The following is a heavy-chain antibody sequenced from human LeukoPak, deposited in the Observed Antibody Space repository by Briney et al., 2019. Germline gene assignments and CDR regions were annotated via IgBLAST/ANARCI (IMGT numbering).Heavy chain of an antibody. V-gene: IGHV3-15*01. CDR3: RYCDSSGYRDY. Sequence: GGSLRLSCAASGFTFSNAWMNWVRQAPGKGLEWVGRIKSNTDGGTTDYAAPVKGRFTISRDDSKNTLYLQVNSLKTEDTAVYYCRYCDSSGYRDYWGQGTLVTVSS. D-gene: IGHD3-22*01. J-gene: IGHJ4*02. CDR1: GFTFSNAW. CDR2: IKSNTDGGTT.